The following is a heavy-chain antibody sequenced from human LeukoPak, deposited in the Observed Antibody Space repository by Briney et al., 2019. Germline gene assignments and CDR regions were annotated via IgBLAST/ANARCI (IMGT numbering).Heavy chain of an antibody. CDR1: GGSISSYY. Sequence: SETLSLTCTVSGGSISSYYWSWIRQPPGKGLEWIGDISYSGTTNYNPSLKSRVTMSVDTSKDQFSRKLSSVTAADTAVYYWARQRDFYPIRLDYYYFMDVWGKGTTVTVSS. V-gene: IGHV4-59*08. J-gene: IGHJ6*03. CDR2: ISYSGTT. CDR3: ARQRDFYPIRLDYYYFMDV. D-gene: IGHD3-3*01.